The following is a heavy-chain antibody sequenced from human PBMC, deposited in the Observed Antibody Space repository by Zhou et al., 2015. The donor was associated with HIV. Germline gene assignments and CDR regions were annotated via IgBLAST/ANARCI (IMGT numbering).Heavy chain of an antibody. CDR1: GFTFSGHD. J-gene: IGHJ2*01. D-gene: IGHD1-26*01. CDR3: AKVGVSDWAFDL. V-gene: IGHV3-23*04. CDR2: LSHNGGTT. Sequence: EVQLVESGGGVVRPGGSLRLSCAASGFTFSGHDMSWFRQTPGKRLQWILALSHNGGTTYADSVKDRFTVSRDNSKNTVFLHMTSLGGEDTATYYCAKVGVSDWAFDLWGRGTLVAVSS.